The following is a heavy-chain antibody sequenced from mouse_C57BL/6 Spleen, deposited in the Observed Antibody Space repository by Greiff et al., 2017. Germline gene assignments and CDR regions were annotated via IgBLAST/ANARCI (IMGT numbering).Heavy chain of an antibody. D-gene: IGHD2-4*01. V-gene: IGHV1-7*01. J-gene: IGHJ2*01. Sequence: VQGVESGAELAKPGASVKLSCKASGYTFTSYWMHWVKQRPGQGLEWIGYINPSSGYTKYNQKFKDKATLTADKSSSTAYMQLSSLTYEDSAVYYCAIYDYDAYYFDYWGQGTTLTVSS. CDR3: AIYDYDAYYFDY. CDR2: INPSSGYT. CDR1: GYTFTSYW.